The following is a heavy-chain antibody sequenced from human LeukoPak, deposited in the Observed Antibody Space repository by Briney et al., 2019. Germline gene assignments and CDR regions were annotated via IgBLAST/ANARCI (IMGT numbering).Heavy chain of an antibody. CDR3: AIIVDILTGYYPYGMDV. CDR2: MNPNSGNT. J-gene: IGHJ6*02. D-gene: IGHD3-9*01. Sequence: GASVKDSCKASEYTFTSYDINWVRQATGQGLEWMGWMNPNSGNTGYAQKFQGRVTMTRNTSISTAYMELSSLRSEDTAVYYCAIIVDILTGYYPYGMDVWGQGTTVTVSS. V-gene: IGHV1-8*01. CDR1: EYTFTSYD.